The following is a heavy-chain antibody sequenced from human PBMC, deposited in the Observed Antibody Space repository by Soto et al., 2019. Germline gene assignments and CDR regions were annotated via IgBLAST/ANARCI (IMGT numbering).Heavy chain of an antibody. J-gene: IGHJ4*02. D-gene: IGHD3-22*01. CDR2: IVVGSGNT. CDR1: GFTFTSSA. Sequence: ASVKVSCKASGFTFTSSAVQWVRQARGQRLEWIGWIVVGSGNTNYAQKFQERVTITRDMSTSTAYMELSSLRSEDTAVYYCAAYPSYYYDSSGYYPIDDWGQGTLVTVSS. CDR3: AAYPSYYYDSSGYYPIDD. V-gene: IGHV1-58*01.